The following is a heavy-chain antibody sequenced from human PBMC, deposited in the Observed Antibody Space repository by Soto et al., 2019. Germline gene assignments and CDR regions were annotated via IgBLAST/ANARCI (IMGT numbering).Heavy chain of an antibody. V-gene: IGHV4-34*01. J-gene: IGHJ4*02. CDR2: INHSGGT. CDR1: GGSFSAYY. D-gene: IGHD3-10*01. Sequence: SETLSLTCAVYGGSFSAYYWSWIRQPPGKGLEWIGEINHSGGTSYNPSLKSRVTISVDTSKSQFSLKLSSVTAADTAVYYCARVKRTGVDYWGQGTLVTVSS. CDR3: ARVKRTGVDY.